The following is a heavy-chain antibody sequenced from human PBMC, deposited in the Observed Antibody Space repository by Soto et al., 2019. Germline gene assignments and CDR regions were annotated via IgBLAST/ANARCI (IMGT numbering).Heavy chain of an antibody. D-gene: IGHD2-8*02. CDR2: IRPGGRST. CDR1: GFTFRPSA. Sequence: DVQLLESGGGLVQPGGSLNLSFVVSGFTFRPSAMSWFALAPGRGLGWVPPIRPGGRSTSYAESVKGRFPISRDDSKNTLYLQINSLRAEDTAVYYCANCPFCTGGSIYSSAAAYGMDVWGQGTTVSVSS. CDR3: ANCPFCTGGSIYSSAAAYGMDV. V-gene: IGHV3-23*01. J-gene: IGHJ6*02.